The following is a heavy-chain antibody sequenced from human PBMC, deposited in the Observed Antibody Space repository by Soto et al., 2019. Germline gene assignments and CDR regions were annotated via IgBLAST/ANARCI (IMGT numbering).Heavy chain of an antibody. J-gene: IGHJ2*01. D-gene: IGHD6-13*01. Sequence: QVQLQESGPGLVKPSETLSLTCTVSGGSISSHYWSWIRQPPGRGLEWIGVIYYSGLTDSNPSLKSRVTISLDTSKNQLSLRLSSVTAADTAVYYCARPRGIAPAVWYFDLWGRGTLVTVSS. CDR1: GGSISSHY. CDR3: ARPRGIAPAVWYFDL. V-gene: IGHV4-59*08. CDR2: IYYSGLT.